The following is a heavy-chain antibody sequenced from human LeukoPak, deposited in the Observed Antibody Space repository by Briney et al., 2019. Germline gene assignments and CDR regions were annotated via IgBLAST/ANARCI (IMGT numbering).Heavy chain of an antibody. Sequence: PSETLSLTCTVSGGSISSYYWSWIRQPPGKGLEWIGCIYYSGSTNYNPSLKSRVTISVDTSKNQFSLKLSSVTAADTAVYYCARTVPAAINYYFDYWGQGTLVTVSS. CDR1: GGSISSYY. CDR2: IYYSGST. D-gene: IGHD2-2*02. CDR3: ARTVPAAINYYFDY. V-gene: IGHV4-59*01. J-gene: IGHJ4*02.